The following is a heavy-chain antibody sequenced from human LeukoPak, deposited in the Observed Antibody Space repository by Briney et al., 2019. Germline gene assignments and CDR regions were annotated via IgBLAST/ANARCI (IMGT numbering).Heavy chain of an antibody. CDR2: IYHSGST. J-gene: IGHJ4*02. Sequence: SETLSLTCTVSGYSISSGYYWGWIRQPPGKGLEWIGSIYHSGSTYYNPSLKSRVTISVDTSKNQFSLKLSSVTAADTAVYYCARDLPPEVAANRYVYWGQGTLVTVSS. D-gene: IGHD5-24*01. V-gene: IGHV4-38-2*02. CDR3: ARDLPPEVAANRYVY. CDR1: GYSISSGYY.